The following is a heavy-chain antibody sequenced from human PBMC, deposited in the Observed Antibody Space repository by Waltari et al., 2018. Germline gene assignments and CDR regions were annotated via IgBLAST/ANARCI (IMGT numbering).Heavy chain of an antibody. CDR3: AREFITIFGVVMRIFDY. Sequence: QVQLQQWGAGLLKPSETLSLTCAVYGVSFSGYYWSWIRQPPGKGLEWIGEINHSGSTNYNPSLKSRVTISVDTSKNQFSLKLSSVTAADTAVYYCAREFITIFGVVMRIFDYWGQGTLVTVSS. D-gene: IGHD3-3*01. CDR1: GVSFSGYY. CDR2: INHSGST. J-gene: IGHJ4*02. V-gene: IGHV4-34*01.